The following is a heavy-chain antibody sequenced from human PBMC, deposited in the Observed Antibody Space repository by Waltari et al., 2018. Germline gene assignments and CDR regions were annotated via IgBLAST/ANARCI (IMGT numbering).Heavy chain of an antibody. CDR3: ARSGEMKGTVDY. D-gene: IGHD1-1*01. J-gene: IGHJ4*02. Sequence: HVQLEQSGAEVKKPGSSVKVSCKASGGTFSNYTVTWVRQAPGQGLEWMGSIIPFLGISKYAQSLQARLTITVDQSTNTGYMELNNLRPEDTGVYYCARSGEMKGTVDYWGQGTLVTVSS. CDR2: IIPFLGIS. CDR1: GGTFSNYT. V-gene: IGHV1-69*02.